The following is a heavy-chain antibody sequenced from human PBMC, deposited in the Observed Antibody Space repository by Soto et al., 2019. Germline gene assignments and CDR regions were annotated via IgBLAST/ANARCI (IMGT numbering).Heavy chain of an antibody. CDR1: GGSISSSNW. V-gene: IGHV4-4*02. CDR2: IYHSGST. Sequence: SETLSLTCAVSGGSISSSNWWSWVRRPPGKGLEWIGEIYHSGSTNYNPSLKSRVTISVDKSKNQFSLKLSSVTAADTAVYYCARGVGQWLVRGYYYYGMDVWGQGTTVTVSS. D-gene: IGHD6-19*01. CDR3: ARGVGQWLVRGYYYYGMDV. J-gene: IGHJ6*02.